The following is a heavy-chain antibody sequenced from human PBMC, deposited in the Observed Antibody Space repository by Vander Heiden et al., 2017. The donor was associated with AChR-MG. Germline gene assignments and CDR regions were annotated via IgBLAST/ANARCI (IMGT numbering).Heavy chain of an antibody. CDR3: ASLAATSSSHFDS. CDR2: IIPTFDTP. V-gene: IGHV1-69*06. D-gene: IGHD6-6*01. Sequence: HVLLVQSVAEVKQPGSSVKGYCQASGGTFTTFLITCYTQPPGQGLAWMGGIIPTFDTPNYAQKFQGRVSITADKSTATAYMELSSLTSEDTAIYYCASLAATSSSHFDSWGQGTLVTVSS. J-gene: IGHJ4*02. CDR1: GGTFTTFL.